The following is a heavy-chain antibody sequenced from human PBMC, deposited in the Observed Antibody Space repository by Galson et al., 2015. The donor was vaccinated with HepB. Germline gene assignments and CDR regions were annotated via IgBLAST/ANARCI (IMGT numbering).Heavy chain of an antibody. J-gene: IGHJ6*02. V-gene: IGHV1-46*01. CDR3: ARERDVVVAGTSYYYYGMDV. CDR1: GYTFTRYY. Sequence: SVKVSCKASGYTFTRYYMHWVRQAPGQGLEWMGIINPSGGSTSYAQKFQGRVTMTRDTSTSTVYMELSSLRSEDTAVYYCARERDVVVAGTSYYYYGMDVWGQGTTVTVSS. CDR2: INPSGGST. D-gene: IGHD2-15*01.